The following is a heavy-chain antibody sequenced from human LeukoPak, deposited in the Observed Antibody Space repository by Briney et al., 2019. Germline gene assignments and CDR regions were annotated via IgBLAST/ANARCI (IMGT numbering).Heavy chain of an antibody. CDR3: ARDGGGYCSSTSCYSNDAFDI. J-gene: IGHJ3*02. D-gene: IGHD2-2*01. CDR1: GYTCTGYY. V-gene: IGHV1-2*02. CDR2: INPNSGGT. Sequence: ASVKVSCKASGYTCTGYYMHWVRQAPGQGLEWMGWINPNSGGTNYAQKFQGRVTKTRDTSISTAYMELSRLRSDDTAVYYCARDGGGYCSSTSCYSNDAFDIWGQGTMVTVSS.